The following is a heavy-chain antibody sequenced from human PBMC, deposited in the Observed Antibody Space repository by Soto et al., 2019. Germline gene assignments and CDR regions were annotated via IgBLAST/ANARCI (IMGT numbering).Heavy chain of an antibody. J-gene: IGHJ4*02. CDR2: IYYSGNT. Sequence: VQLQESGPGLVKPSQTLSLTCTVSGDSITSGDYYWSWIRQPPGKGLEWIGYIYYSGNTNYNPSLKGLVIMSVDTSKNQFSLKLTSVTAADTAVYYCASFVGLLWGGVSPAESWGSYYFDNWGQGTLVTVSS. CDR1: GDSITSGDYY. CDR3: ASFVGLLWGGVSPAESWGSYYFDN. V-gene: IGHV4-30-4*01. D-gene: IGHD2-8*01.